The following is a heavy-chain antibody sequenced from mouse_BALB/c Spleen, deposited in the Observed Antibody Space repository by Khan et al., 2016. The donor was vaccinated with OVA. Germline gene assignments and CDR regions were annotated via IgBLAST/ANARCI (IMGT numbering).Heavy chain of an antibody. CDR1: GYSITSDYA. CDR2: MHYSGST. Sequence: EVKLEVSGPGLVKPSQSLSLTCTVTGYSITSDYAWNWIRQFPGNKLEWMGYMHYSGSTSYNPSLKSRISITRDSSKNQFFLHLNSVTSEDTATYYCARWFAYWGQGTLVTVSA. V-gene: IGHV3-2*02. J-gene: IGHJ3*01. CDR3: ARWFAY.